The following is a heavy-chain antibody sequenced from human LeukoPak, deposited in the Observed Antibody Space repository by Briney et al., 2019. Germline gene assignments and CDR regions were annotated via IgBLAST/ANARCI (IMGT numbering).Heavy chain of an antibody. CDR2: IWYDGSNK. CDR3: ARDSGYSYADDY. Sequence: GGSLRLSCAASGFTFSSYGMHWVRQAPGKGLEWVAVIWYDGSNKYYADSVKGRFTISRDNSKDSLYLQMSSLRDEDTAVYYCARDSGYSYADDYWGQGTLVTVSS. CDR1: GFTFSSYG. V-gene: IGHV3-33*01. D-gene: IGHD5-18*01. J-gene: IGHJ4*02.